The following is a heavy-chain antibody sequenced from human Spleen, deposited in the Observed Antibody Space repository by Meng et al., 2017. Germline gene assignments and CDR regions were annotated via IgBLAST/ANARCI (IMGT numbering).Heavy chain of an antibody. CDR1: GWSFSDYY. D-gene: IGHD4-11*01. V-gene: IGHV4-34*02. Sequence: HLQQWGAGLLKPSDTLSLTCPGYGWSFSDYYWSWIRQPPGKGLEWIGEINHSGSTNYNPSLESRATISVDTSQNNLSLKLSSVTAADSAVYYCARGPTTMAHDFDYWGQGTLVTVSS. CDR2: INHSGST. CDR3: ARGPTTMAHDFDY. J-gene: IGHJ4*02.